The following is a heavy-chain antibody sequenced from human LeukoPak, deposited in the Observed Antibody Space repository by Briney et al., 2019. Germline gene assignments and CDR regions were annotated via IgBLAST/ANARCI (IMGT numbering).Heavy chain of an antibody. D-gene: IGHD1-26*01. CDR1: GGTFISYA. CDR2: IIPIFGTA. CDR3: ARIGREGATYYYYGMDV. V-gene: IGHV1-69*13. J-gene: IGHJ6*02. Sequence: ASVKVSCKASGGTFISYAISWVRQAPGQGLEWMGGIIPIFGTANYAQKFQGRVTITADESTSTAYMELSSLRSEDTAVYYCARIGREGATYYYYGMDVWGQGTTVTVSS.